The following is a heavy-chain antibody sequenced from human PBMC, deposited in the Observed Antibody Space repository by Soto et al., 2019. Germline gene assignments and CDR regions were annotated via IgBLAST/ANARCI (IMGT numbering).Heavy chain of an antibody. Sequence: EEQLVESGGGLAQPGGSLRLSCAASGFTFSSYWMHWVRQAPGKGLVWVSRINPGGSITTYADSVKGRFTISRDNAKNTLYLQMNTLRGDETAVYYWARVPTGKYGVWNYWGQGTLVTVSS. CDR2: INPGGSIT. CDR1: GFTFSSYW. D-gene: IGHD2-8*01. V-gene: IGHV3-74*01. J-gene: IGHJ4*02. CDR3: ARVPTGKYGVWNY.